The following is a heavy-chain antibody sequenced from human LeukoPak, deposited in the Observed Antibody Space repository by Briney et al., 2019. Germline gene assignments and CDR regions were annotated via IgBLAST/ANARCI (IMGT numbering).Heavy chain of an antibody. CDR3: ARQLYGSDY. D-gene: IGHD4-17*01. Sequence: PSETLSLTCAVSGVSFSTYYWSWIRQSPERGLEWIGVVNHSGYTNYNPSLKSRVTISLDTSKNQFSLKLNSVTAADTAVYYCARQLYGSDYWGQGTLVTVSS. J-gene: IGHJ4*02. V-gene: IGHV4-34*01. CDR2: VNHSGYT. CDR1: GVSFSTYY.